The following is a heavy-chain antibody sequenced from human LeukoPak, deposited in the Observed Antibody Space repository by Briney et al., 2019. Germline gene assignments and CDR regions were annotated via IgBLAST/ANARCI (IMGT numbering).Heavy chain of an antibody. CDR1: GGSISTYY. CDR3: ARSDYSYYGMDV. Sequence: PETLSLTCTVSGGSISTYYWTWIRQPPGKGLEWIGNIYYSGSTNSNPSLKSRLTISVDTSKKQFYLNLTSVTAADTAIYYCARSDYSYYGMDVWGRGATVTVSS. J-gene: IGHJ6*02. V-gene: IGHV4-59*08. CDR2: IYYSGST.